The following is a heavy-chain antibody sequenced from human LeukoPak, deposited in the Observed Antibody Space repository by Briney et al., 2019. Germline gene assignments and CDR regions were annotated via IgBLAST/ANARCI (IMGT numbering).Heavy chain of an antibody. V-gene: IGHV1-69*13. J-gene: IGHJ5*02. Sequence: SVKVSCKASGGTFSSYAISWVRQAPGQGLEWMGGIIPIFGIANYAQKFQGRVTITADESTSTAYMELSSLRSEDTAVYYCARLIAAAGTGRLEWENWFDPWGQGTLVTVSS. D-gene: IGHD6-13*01. CDR3: ARLIAAAGTGRLEWENWFDP. CDR1: GGTFSSYA. CDR2: IIPIFGIA.